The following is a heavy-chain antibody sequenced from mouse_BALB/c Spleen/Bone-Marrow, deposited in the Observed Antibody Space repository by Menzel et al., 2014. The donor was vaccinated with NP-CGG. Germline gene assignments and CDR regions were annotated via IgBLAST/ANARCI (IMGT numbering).Heavy chain of an antibody. CDR2: INPSNGRT. J-gene: IGHJ3*01. D-gene: IGHD2-14*01. CDR1: GYTFTSYW. V-gene: IGHV1S81*02. Sequence: VQLQQSGAGLVKPGASVKLSCKASGYTFTSYWMHWVKQRPGQGLEWIGEINPSNGRTNYNEKFKSKATLTVDKSSSTAYMQLSSLTSEDSAVHYCARGGRYDERTWFAYWGQGTLVTVSA. CDR3: ARGGRYDERTWFAY.